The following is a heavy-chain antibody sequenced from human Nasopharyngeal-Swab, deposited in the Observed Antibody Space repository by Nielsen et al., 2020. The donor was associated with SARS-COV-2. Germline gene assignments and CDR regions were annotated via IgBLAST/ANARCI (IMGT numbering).Heavy chain of an antibody. J-gene: IGHJ3*02. CDR3: ARHGGNSVGDAFDI. Sequence: SETLSLTCAVSVGSISSAGYSWSWIRQPPGKGLEWIGSIYHSGSTYYNPSLKSRVTISVDRSKNQFSLKLSSVTAADTAVYYCARHGGNSVGDAFDIWGQGTMVTVSS. V-gene: IGHV4-30-2*01. CDR2: IYHSGST. D-gene: IGHD4-23*01. CDR1: VGSISSAGYS.